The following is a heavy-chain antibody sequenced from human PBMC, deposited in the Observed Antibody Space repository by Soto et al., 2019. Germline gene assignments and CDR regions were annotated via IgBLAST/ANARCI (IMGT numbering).Heavy chain of an antibody. D-gene: IGHD2-2*01. Sequence: GSLRLSCAASGFTFSGHWMHWVRQVPGKGLEWVSRINTDGGSSAYADSVKGRFTISRDNAKNTLYLQMNGLRAEDTAVYYCAREAGYCSRTSCYRRAFDTWGQGTTVTVSS. CDR3: AREAGYCSRTSCYRRAFDT. J-gene: IGHJ3*02. CDR2: INTDGGSS. V-gene: IGHV3-74*03. CDR1: GFTFSGHW.